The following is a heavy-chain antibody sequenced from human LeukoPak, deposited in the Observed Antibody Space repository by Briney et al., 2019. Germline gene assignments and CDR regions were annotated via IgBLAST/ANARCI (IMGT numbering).Heavy chain of an antibody. CDR1: GGSISSNSYY. CDR2: IYYSGST. D-gene: IGHD3-10*01. J-gene: IGHJ4*02. V-gene: IGHV4-39*01. Sequence: SETLSLTCAVSGGSISSNSYYWGWIRQPPGKGLEWIGSIYYSGSTYYNPSLKSRVTISVDTSKNQFSLKLSSVTAADTAVYYCARTRYYYNSRSYGAPYYFDYWGQGTLATVSS. CDR3: ARTRYYYNSRSYGAPYYFDY.